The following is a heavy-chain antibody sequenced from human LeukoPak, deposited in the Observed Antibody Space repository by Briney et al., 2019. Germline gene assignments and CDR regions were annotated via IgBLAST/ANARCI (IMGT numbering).Heavy chain of an antibody. CDR2: VIPIFGTT. Sequence: SVKVSCKASGGTFNKHAINWVRQAPGQGLEWMGGVIPIFGTTSYSQKFQGRLTITADESTSTAYMELSGLRSDGTAMYYCAREYSVLVPSATPTDYFDSWGQGTLVTVSS. J-gene: IGHJ4*02. V-gene: IGHV1-69*01. CDR1: GGTFNKHA. CDR3: AREYSVLVPSATPTDYFDS. D-gene: IGHD2-8*02.